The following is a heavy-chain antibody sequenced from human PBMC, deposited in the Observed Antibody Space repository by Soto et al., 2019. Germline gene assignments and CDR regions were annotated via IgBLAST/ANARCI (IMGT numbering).Heavy chain of an antibody. D-gene: IGHD2-21*01. CDR2: IYVTGAV. CDR3: ARLRIATNNYKWFDP. CDR1: GAALNSGNYY. Sequence: TLSLTCSVSGAALNSGNYYWSWIRQVPGKGLEWIGHIYVTGAVDYNPSLRDRITISQDTSERQFSLNLRLVTAADTAVHYCARLRIATNNYKWFDPWGQGTLVTVSS. V-gene: IGHV4-31*03. J-gene: IGHJ5*02.